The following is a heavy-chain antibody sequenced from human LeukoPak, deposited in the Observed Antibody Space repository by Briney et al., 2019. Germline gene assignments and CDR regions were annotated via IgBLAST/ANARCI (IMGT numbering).Heavy chain of an antibody. V-gene: IGHV3-11*01. Sequence: PGRSLRLSCAASGFTFSDYCMSWIRQAPGKGLEWVSYISSSGRTIYYADSVKGRFTISRDNAKNSLYLQMNSLRAEDTAVYYCARDRGSGYDSRGYFDYWGQGTLVTVSS. J-gene: IGHJ4*02. D-gene: IGHD5-12*01. CDR1: GFTFSDYC. CDR3: ARDRGSGYDSRGYFDY. CDR2: ISSSGRTI.